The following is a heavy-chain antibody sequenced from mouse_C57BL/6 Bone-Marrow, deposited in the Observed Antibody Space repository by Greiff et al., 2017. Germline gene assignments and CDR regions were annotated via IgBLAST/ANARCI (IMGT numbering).Heavy chain of an antibody. Sequence: VKLLESGPGLVQPSQSLSITCTVSGFSLTSYGVHWVRQSPGKGLEWLGVIWSGGSTAYNAAFISRLSIRKDNSKSQVFFKMNSLQTDDTAIYYCAREDSSGNYFDYWGQGTTLTVSS. CDR3: AREDSSGNYFDY. V-gene: IGHV2-2*01. CDR2: IWSGGST. J-gene: IGHJ2*01. CDR1: GFSLTSYG.